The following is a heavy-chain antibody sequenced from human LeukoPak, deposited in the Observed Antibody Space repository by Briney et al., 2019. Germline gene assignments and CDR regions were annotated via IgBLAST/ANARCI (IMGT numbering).Heavy chain of an antibody. CDR3: ARSYSSSSNFDY. CDR1: GYPFTSYG. D-gene: IGHD6-6*01. J-gene: IGHJ4*02. CDR2: ISAYTGNT. V-gene: IGHV1-18*01. Sequence: ASVKVSCKASGYPFTSYGITWVRQAPGQGPEWMGWISAYTGNTNYAQKFQGRVSMTTGTSTTTAYMGLRSLRSDDTAVYYCARSYSSSSNFDYWGQGTLVTVSS.